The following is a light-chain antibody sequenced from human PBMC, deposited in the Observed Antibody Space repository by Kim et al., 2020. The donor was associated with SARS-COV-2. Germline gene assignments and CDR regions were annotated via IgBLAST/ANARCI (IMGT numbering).Light chain of an antibody. V-gene: IGLV8-61*01. CDR2: NTN. J-gene: IGLJ3*02. CDR3: VLYLGGGIWV. CDR1: SGPVSTSFY. Sequence: QTVVTQEPSSSVSPGGTVTLTCGRTSGPVSTSFYPTWYQQTPGQAPRTLIFNTNRRSIGVPDRFSGSILGNRAALTITGALASDEADYYCVLYLGGGIWVFGGGTQLTVL.